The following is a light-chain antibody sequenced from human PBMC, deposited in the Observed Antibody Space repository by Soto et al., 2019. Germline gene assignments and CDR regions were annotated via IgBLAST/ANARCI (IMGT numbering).Light chain of an antibody. V-gene: IGLV2-23*02. CDR3: CSYAGSSAFE. CDR1: SSDVGRYNL. CDR2: EVT. Sequence: QSALTQPVSVSRSPGQSITISCTGTSSDVGRYNLVSWYQQHAGKAPKLMIYEVTKRPSGVSNRFSGSKSGNTASLTISGLQAEDEADYYCCSYAGSSAFEFGGGTKLTVL. J-gene: IGLJ2*01.